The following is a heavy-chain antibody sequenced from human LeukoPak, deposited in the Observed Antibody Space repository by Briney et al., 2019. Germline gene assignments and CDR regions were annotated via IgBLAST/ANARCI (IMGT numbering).Heavy chain of an antibody. V-gene: IGHV4-61*02. CDR1: GGSISSGSYY. CDR2: IYHSGST. CDR3: VRGFGDPDGFDY. Sequence: SQTLSLTCTVSGGSISSGSYYWSWIRQPAGKGLEWIGSIYHSGSTYYNPSLKSRVTISIDTSKNEFSLKLNSVTAADTAVYYCVRGFGDPDGFDYWGQGTLVTVSS. J-gene: IGHJ4*02. D-gene: IGHD3-10*01.